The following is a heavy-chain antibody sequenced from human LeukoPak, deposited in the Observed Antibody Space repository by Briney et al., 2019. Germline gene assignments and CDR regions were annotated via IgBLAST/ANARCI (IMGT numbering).Heavy chain of an antibody. D-gene: IGHD1-26*01. CDR2: ISYDGSNK. Sequence: GGSLRLSCAASGFTFSSYGMHWVRQAPGKGLEWVAVISYDGSNKYYADSVKGRFTISRDNSKNTLYLQMNSLRAEDTAVYYCAKGFVGATFDYWGQGTLVTVSS. J-gene: IGHJ4*02. CDR1: GFTFSSYG. V-gene: IGHV3-30*18. CDR3: AKGFVGATFDY.